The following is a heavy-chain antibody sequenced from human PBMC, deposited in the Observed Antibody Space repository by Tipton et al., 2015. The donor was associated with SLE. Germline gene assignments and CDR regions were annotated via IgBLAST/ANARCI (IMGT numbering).Heavy chain of an antibody. CDR1: GYRFGSYW. J-gene: IGHJ6*03. CDR3: ARLQAVLRGYYTDV. CDR2: IYPGDSDT. Sequence: QLVQSGVEVKKPGESLKISCTSSGYRFGSYWIGWVRQMPGKGLEWMGIIYPGDSDTKYSPSFQGQVTISADKSISTAYLQWNSLRASDTAMYYCARLQAVLRGYYTDVWGKGTTVIVSS. D-gene: IGHD2/OR15-2a*01. V-gene: IGHV5-51*03.